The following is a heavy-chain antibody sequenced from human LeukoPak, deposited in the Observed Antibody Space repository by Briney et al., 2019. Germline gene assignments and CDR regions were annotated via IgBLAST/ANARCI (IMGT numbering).Heavy chain of an antibody. Sequence: SETLSLTCTVSGGSISSGGYYWSWIRQHPGKGLEWIGYIYYSGSTYYNPSLKSRATISVDTSKNQFSLKLSSVTAADTAVYYCATMVRGVNPSPDAFDIWGQGTMVTVSS. V-gene: IGHV4-31*03. D-gene: IGHD3-10*01. CDR1: GGSISSGGYY. CDR3: ATMVRGVNPSPDAFDI. CDR2: IYYSGST. J-gene: IGHJ3*02.